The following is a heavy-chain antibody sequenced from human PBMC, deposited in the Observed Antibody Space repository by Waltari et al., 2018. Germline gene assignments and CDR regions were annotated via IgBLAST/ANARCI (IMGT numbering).Heavy chain of an antibody. CDR1: GFASSPTA. J-gene: IGHJ6*02. D-gene: IGHD3-10*01. CDR2: IDSEGAT. V-gene: IGHV3-53*02. CDR3: ARAPNVGARVPIYGRDG. Sequence: ELQLVATGGDWIQQGGSLILSFSASGFASSPTALRWVRQAPGKGLEWVSRIDSEGATYYADSVKGRFTISRDSSKNSLDLQMNSRRAEDTAVYFCARAPNVGARVPIYGRDGWGQGTTVTVSS.